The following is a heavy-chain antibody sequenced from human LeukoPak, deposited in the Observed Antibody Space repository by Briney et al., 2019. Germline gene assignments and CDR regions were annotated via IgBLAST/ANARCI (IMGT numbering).Heavy chain of an antibody. V-gene: IGHV3-30*18. D-gene: IGHD7-27*01. J-gene: IGHJ6*03. CDR3: AKAKHPWGDMDV. CDR1: GFTFSSYG. Sequence: GGSLRLSCAASGFTFSSYGMHWVRQAPGKGLEWVAVISYDGSNKYYADSVKGRFTISRDNSKNTLYLQMNSLRAEDTAVYYCAKAKHPWGDMDVWGKGTTVTVSS. CDR2: ISYDGSNK.